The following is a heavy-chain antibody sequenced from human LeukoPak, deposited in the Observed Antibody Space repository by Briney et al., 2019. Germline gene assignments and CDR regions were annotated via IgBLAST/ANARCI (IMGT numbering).Heavy chain of an antibody. J-gene: IGHJ4*02. CDR1: GFTFSSLW. CDR3: ARDPVRRDSY. Sequence: GGSLRLSCAASGFTFSSLWMHWVRQAPGKGLAWVSRINSDGKITIYADSVRGRFTISRDNAQNTLYLQMNSLRAEDTAVYYGARDPVRRDSYWGQGTLVTVSS. CDR2: INSDGKIT. V-gene: IGHV3-74*01. D-gene: IGHD3-10*01.